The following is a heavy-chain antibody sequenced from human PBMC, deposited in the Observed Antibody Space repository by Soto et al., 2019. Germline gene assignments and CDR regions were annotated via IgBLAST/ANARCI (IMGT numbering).Heavy chain of an antibody. V-gene: IGHV1-8*01. CDR1: RYTFITYD. D-gene: IGHD5-12*01. CDR2: MNPTSGNT. Sequence: QVQLVQSGAEVKKPGASVKVSCKPSRYTFITYDINWLRQASGQGLEWMGWMNPTSGNTGYPQKLQGRVTMTRDTPKSTAYMELSSLTSEDTAVYYCVVATADAFDIWGQGTMVTVSS. CDR3: VVATADAFDI. J-gene: IGHJ3*02.